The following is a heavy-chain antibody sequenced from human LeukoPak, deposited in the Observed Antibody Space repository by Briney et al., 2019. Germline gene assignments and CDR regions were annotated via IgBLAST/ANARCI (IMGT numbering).Heavy chain of an antibody. V-gene: IGHV3-21*01. CDR2: ISSSSSYI. D-gene: IGHD6-25*01. J-gene: IGHJ3*02. CDR1: GFTFSSYS. CDR3: ARAAAWGYGAFDI. Sequence: PGGSLRLSCAASGFTFSSYSMNWVRQAPGKGLEWVSSISSSSSYIYYADSVKGRFTISRDNAKNSLYPQMNSLRAEDTAVYYCARAAAWGYGAFDIWGQGTMVTVSS.